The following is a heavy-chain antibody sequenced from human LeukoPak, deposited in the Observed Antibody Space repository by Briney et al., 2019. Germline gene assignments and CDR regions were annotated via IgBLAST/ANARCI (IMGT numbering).Heavy chain of an antibody. Sequence: GASVKVSCKTSGYSFTNYGITWVRQAPGQGLEWMGWINPNSDDTSFAQRFQGRVTMTRDTSISTAYMELSRLRSDDTAVYYCARANVLTGYYILDHWGQGTLVTVSS. CDR1: GYSFTNYG. D-gene: IGHD3-9*01. J-gene: IGHJ4*02. CDR3: ARANVLTGYYILDH. CDR2: INPNSDDT. V-gene: IGHV1-2*02.